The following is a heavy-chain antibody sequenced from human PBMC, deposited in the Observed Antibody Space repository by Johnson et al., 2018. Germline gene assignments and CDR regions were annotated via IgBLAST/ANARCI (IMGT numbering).Heavy chain of an antibody. CDR2: IYSGGST. CDR1: GFTFSSYA. J-gene: IGHJ6*02. V-gene: IGHV3-23*03. D-gene: IGHD2-8*01. CDR3: AGTNWHGMDV. Sequence: VQLVQSGGGLVQPGGSLRLSCAASGFTFSSYAMSWVRQAPGKGLEWVPVIYSGGSTYYADSVKARFTISRDNPKNTLYLQRNSLRAEDTAVYYCAGTNWHGMDVWGQWTTVTVYS.